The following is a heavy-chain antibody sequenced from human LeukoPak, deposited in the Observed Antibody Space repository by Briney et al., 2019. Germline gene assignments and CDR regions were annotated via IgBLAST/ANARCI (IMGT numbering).Heavy chain of an antibody. Sequence: GGSLRLSCVASGFTFSSYGMHWVRQAPGKGLEWVAVISDEGSNKYYTDSVKGRFTISRDNSNNTLYLQINSLRTEDTAVYYCAKAGSSSGYYSRFDYWGQGTLVTVSS. CDR1: GFTFSSYG. V-gene: IGHV3-30*18. CDR3: AKAGSSSGYYSRFDY. CDR2: ISDEGSNK. D-gene: IGHD3-22*01. J-gene: IGHJ4*02.